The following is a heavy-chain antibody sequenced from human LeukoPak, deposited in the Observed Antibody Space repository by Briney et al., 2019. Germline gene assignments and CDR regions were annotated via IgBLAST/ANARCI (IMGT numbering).Heavy chain of an antibody. V-gene: IGHV3-66*01. J-gene: IGHJ6*02. CDR3: ARDLLRYFDWGDIYGMDV. Sequence: PGGSLRLSCAASGFTVSSNYMSWVRQAPGKGLGWVSVIYSGGSTYYADSVKGRFTISRDNSKNTLYLQMNSLRAEDTAVYYCARDLLRYFDWGDIYGMDVWGQGTTVTVSS. CDR2: IYSGGST. CDR1: GFTVSSNY. D-gene: IGHD3-9*01.